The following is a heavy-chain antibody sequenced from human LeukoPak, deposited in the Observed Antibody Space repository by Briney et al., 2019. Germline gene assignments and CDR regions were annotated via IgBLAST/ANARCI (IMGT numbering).Heavy chain of an antibody. CDR1: GGTIGSYY. CDR2: IYTSGST. J-gene: IGHJ4*02. V-gene: IGHV4-4*07. D-gene: IGHD3-10*01. CDR3: ARAKWFGELFLDY. Sequence: PSETLSLTCTVSGGTIGSYYWSWLRQPAGKGLEWIGRIYTSGSTNYNPSLKSRVTMSVDTSKNQFSLKLSSATAADTAVYYCARAKWFGELFLDYWGQGTLVTVSS.